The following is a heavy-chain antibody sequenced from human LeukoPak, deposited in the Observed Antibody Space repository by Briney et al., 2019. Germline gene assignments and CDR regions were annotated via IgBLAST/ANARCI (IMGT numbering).Heavy chain of an antibody. Sequence: SETLSLTCAVYGGSFSGYYWSWIRQPPGKGLEWIGEINHSGSTNYNPSLKGRVTISVDTSKNQFSLKLSSVTAADTAVYYCAPKDSSGYYTDAFDIWGQGTMVTVSS. V-gene: IGHV4-34*01. CDR2: INHSGST. D-gene: IGHD3-22*01. CDR1: GGSFSGYY. J-gene: IGHJ3*02. CDR3: APKDSSGYYTDAFDI.